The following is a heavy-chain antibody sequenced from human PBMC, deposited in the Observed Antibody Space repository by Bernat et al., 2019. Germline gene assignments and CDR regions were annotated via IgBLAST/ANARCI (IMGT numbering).Heavy chain of an antibody. Sequence: QLQLQESGPGLVKPSETLSLTCTVSGGSISSSSYYWGWIRQPPGKGLEWIGSIYYSGSTYYNPSLKGRVTISVDTSKNQFSLKLGSVTAADTAVYYCAGQQVGWFDPWGQGTLVTVSS. CDR3: AGQQVGWFDP. D-gene: IGHD1-26*01. CDR1: GGSISSSSYY. V-gene: IGHV4-39*01. J-gene: IGHJ5*02. CDR2: IYYSGST.